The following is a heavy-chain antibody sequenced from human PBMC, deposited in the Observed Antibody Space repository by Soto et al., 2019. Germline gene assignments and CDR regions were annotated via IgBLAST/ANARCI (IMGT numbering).Heavy chain of an antibody. D-gene: IGHD6-19*01. Sequence: GGSLRLSCAASGFTFDDYAMHWVRQAPGKGLEWVSGISWNSGSIGYADSVKGRFTISRDNAKNSLYLQMNSLRAEDTALYYCAKDMGVAGTYYYYGMDVWGQWTTFTVSS. J-gene: IGHJ6*02. CDR1: GFTFDDYA. V-gene: IGHV3-9*01. CDR2: ISWNSGSI. CDR3: AKDMGVAGTYYYYGMDV.